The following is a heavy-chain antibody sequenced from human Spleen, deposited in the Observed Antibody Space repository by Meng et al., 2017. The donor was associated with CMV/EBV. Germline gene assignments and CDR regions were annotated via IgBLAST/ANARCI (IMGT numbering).Heavy chain of an antibody. D-gene: IGHD1-1*01. V-gene: IGHV4-34*01. CDR3: ARGRTDFDS. CDR2: ISHSGRT. J-gene: IGHJ4*02. Sequence: LSLTLAVYGGSLTDYFWSWVRQSPEKGLEWIGDISHSGRTNYNPSLKSRVTISVDTSNNQFFVKVTSVTAADTAVYYCARGRTDFDSWGQGTLVTVSS. CDR1: GGSLTDYF.